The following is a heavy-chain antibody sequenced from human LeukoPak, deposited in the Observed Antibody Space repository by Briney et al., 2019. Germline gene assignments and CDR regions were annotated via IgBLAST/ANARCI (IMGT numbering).Heavy chain of an antibody. CDR2: ISAYNGNT. CDR1: GYTFTSFG. Sequence: APVTVSCKASGYTFTSFGISWVRQAPGHGLEWMGWISAYNGNTDYAQNFQGRVSMTRDTSTTTAYMELRSLRSDDTAVYFCARDRAVAGFHLEAYWGQGTLVTVSS. CDR3: ARDRAVAGFHLEAY. D-gene: IGHD6-19*01. V-gene: IGHV1-18*01. J-gene: IGHJ4*02.